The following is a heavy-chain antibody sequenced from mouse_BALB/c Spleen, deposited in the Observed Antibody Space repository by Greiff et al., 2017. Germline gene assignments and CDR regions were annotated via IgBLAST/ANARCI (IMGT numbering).Heavy chain of an antibody. Sequence: EVKLVESGPGLVKPSQSLSLTCSVTGYSITSGYYWNWIRQFPGNKLEWMGYISYDGSNNYNPSLKNRISITRDTSKNQFFLKLNSVTTEDTATYYWARDRDYDGLDYWGQGTTLTVSS. CDR3: ARDRDYDGLDY. J-gene: IGHJ2*01. CDR2: ISYDGSN. V-gene: IGHV3-6*02. CDR1: GYSITSGYY. D-gene: IGHD2-3*01.